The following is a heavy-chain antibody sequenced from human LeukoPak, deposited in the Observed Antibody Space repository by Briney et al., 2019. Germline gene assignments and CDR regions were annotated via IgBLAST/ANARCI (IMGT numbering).Heavy chain of an antibody. CDR1: GFTFSSYG. CDR3: AKAFYGAVDSMDV. D-gene: IGHD4-17*01. Sequence: GGSLRLSSAASGFTFSSYGMQWGRQAPGEGRGWGAVISYDGSNKYYADSVKGRFTISRDNSKNTLYLQMNSLRAEDTAVYYCAKAFYGAVDSMDVWGKGTTVTVSS. CDR2: ISYDGSNK. V-gene: IGHV3-30*18. J-gene: IGHJ6*03.